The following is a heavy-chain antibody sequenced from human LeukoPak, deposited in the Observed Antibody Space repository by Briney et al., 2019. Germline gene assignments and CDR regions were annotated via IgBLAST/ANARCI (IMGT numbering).Heavy chain of an antibody. V-gene: IGHV4-59*01. CDR3: ARAHISVAGTLGY. J-gene: IGHJ4*02. D-gene: IGHD6-19*01. Sequence: GSLRLSCAASGFTFSNAWMSWVRQAPGKGLEWVGYIYYTGSTNYNPSLKSRVTISVDTSKNQISLKLTSVTAADTAVYYCARAHISVAGTLGYWGQGTLVTVSS. CDR2: IYYTGST. CDR1: GFTFSNAW.